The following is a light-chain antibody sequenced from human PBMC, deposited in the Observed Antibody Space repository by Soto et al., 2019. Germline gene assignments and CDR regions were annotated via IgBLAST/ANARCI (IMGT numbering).Light chain of an antibody. CDR1: QSVSSY. CDR2: GAS. Sequence: EIVLTQSPATLSLSPGERATLSCRASQSVSSYLAWYQQKPGQAPRLLFFGASIRATGIPPRFSGSGSGTDFTLTISSLEPEDSAVYYCQQRHMWPITFGQGTRLEIK. V-gene: IGKV3-11*01. J-gene: IGKJ5*01. CDR3: QQRHMWPIT.